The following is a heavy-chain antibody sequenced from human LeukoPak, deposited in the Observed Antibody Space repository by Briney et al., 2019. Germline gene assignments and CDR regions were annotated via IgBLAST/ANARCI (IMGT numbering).Heavy chain of an antibody. CDR1: GFTFSSYE. Sequence: GGSLRLSCAASGFTFSSYEMNWVRQAPGKGLEWVSYISSSGSTIYYADSVKGRFTISRDNAKNSLYLQMNSLRAEDTAVYYCARDQGDGYNLVHYMDVWGKGTTVTISS. CDR3: ARDQGDGYNLVHYMDV. J-gene: IGHJ6*03. V-gene: IGHV3-48*03. D-gene: IGHD5-24*01. CDR2: ISSSGSTI.